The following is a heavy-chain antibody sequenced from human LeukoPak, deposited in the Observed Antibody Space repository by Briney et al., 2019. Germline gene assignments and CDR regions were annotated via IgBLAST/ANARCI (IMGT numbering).Heavy chain of an antibody. D-gene: IGHD6-13*01. CDR2: ISWNSGSI. Sequence: GGSLRLSCAASGFTFDDYAMHWVRQAPGKGLEWVSGISWNSGSIGYADSVKGRFTISRDNAKNSLYLQMNSLRAEDTALYYCAKAREQQLVPPFDYWGQGTLVTVSS. J-gene: IGHJ4*02. CDR1: GFTFDDYA. CDR3: AKAREQQLVPPFDY. V-gene: IGHV3-9*01.